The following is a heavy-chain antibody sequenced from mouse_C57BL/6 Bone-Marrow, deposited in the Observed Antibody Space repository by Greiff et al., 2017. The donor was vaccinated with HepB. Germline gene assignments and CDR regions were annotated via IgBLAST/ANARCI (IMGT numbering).Heavy chain of an antibody. Sequence: QVQLQQPGAELVKPGASVKLSCKASGYTFTSYWMHWVKQRPGQGLEWIGMIHPNSGSTNYNEKFKSKATLTVDKSSSTAYMQLSSLTSEDSAVYYCARDYGYDVGYYYAMDYWGQGTSVTVSS. CDR3: ARDYGYDVGYYYAMDY. V-gene: IGHV1-64*01. CDR1: GYTFTSYW. D-gene: IGHD2-2*01. CDR2: IHPNSGST. J-gene: IGHJ4*01.